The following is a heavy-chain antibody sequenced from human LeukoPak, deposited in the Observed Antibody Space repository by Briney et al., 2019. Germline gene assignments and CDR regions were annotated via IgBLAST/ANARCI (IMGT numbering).Heavy chain of an antibody. CDR1: GYTLTELS. CDR3: ARAGSDGSGSYYNLGNAFDI. Sequence: ASVKVSCKVSGYTLTELSMHWVRQAPGKGLEWMGGFDPEDGETIYAQKFQGRVTMTEDTSTDTAYMELRSLRSDDTAVYYCARAGSDGSGSYYNLGNAFDIWGQGTMVTVSS. D-gene: IGHD3-10*01. V-gene: IGHV1-24*01. J-gene: IGHJ3*02. CDR2: FDPEDGET.